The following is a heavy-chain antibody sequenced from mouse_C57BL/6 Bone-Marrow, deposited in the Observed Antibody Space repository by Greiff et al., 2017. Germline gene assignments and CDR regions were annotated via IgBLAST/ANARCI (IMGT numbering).Heavy chain of an antibody. CDR2: IDPENGDT. J-gene: IGHJ3*01. CDR1: GFNIKDDY. Sequence: VQLQQSGAELVRPGASVKLSCTASGFNIKDDYMHWVKQRPEQGLEWIGWIDPENGDTEYASKFQGKATITAETSSNTAYLQLSSLTSEDTAVYYCTTDDYDKMAWFAYWGQGTLVTVSA. CDR3: TTDDYDKMAWFAY. V-gene: IGHV14-4*01. D-gene: IGHD2-4*01.